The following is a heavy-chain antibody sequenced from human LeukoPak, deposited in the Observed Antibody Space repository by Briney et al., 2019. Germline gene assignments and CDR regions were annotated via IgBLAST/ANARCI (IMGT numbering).Heavy chain of an antibody. CDR3: ASPSVGATTGIDY. D-gene: IGHD1-26*01. V-gene: IGHV4-39*01. J-gene: IGHJ4*02. Sequence: SETLSLTCTVSGGSISSSSYYWGWIRQPPGKGLEWIGSIYYSGSTYYNPSLKSRVTISVDTFKKQFSLKLSSVTAADTAVYYCASPSVGATTGIDYWGQGTLVTVSS. CDR1: GGSISSSSYY. CDR2: IYYSGST.